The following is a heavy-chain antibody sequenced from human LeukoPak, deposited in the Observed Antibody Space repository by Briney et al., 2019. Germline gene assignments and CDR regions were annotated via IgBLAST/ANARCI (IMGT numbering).Heavy chain of an antibody. V-gene: IGHV3-7*01. CDR2: IKQDGSEK. J-gene: IGHJ5*02. CDR3: ARNPVPSAATRHNWFDP. D-gene: IGHD2-15*01. Sequence: GGSLRLSCAASGFTFSSYWMNWVRQAPGKGLEWVANIKQDGSEKYYVDSVKGRFTISRDNARNSLYLQMNSLRVEDTAVYYCARNPVPSAATRHNWFDPWGQGTLVTVSS. CDR1: GFTFSSYW.